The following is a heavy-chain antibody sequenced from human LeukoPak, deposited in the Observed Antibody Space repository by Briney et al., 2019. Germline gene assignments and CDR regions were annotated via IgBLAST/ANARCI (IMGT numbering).Heavy chain of an antibody. V-gene: IGHV3-23*01. CDR1: GFTFSSYA. J-gene: IGHJ4*02. CDR2: IRSTGDST. Sequence: GGSLRLSCAASGFTFSSYAITWVRQAPGKGLEWVSSIRSTGDSTFYADSVKGRFTISRDNSKNTLYLQMNSLRAEDTAVYYCAKDSLRANVDVWGSYPYHFDYWGQGTLVTVSS. D-gene: IGHD3-16*02. CDR3: AKDSLRANVDVWGSYPYHFDY.